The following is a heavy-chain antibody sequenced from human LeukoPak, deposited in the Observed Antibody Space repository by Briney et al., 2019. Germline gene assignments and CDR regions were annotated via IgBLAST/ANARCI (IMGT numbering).Heavy chain of an antibody. CDR3: ARVLTDSRGWFHFDY. CDR2: ITGTSSTI. D-gene: IGHD6-19*01. J-gene: IGHJ4*02. Sequence: PGGSLRLSCAASGFTFSTYTMNWVRQAPGKGLEWVSYITGTSSTIYYEDSVEGRFTVSRDNARNSLYQQMNSLRDEDTAVYYCARVLTDSRGWFHFDYWGQGTLVTVSS. V-gene: IGHV3-48*02. CDR1: GFTFSTYT.